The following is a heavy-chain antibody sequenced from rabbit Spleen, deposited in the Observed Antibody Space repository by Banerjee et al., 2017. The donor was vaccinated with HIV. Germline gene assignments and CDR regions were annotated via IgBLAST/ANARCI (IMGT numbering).Heavy chain of an antibody. CDR1: GFDFSTYG. D-gene: IGHD1-1*01. CDR3: ARTDNSKTNTESKL. J-gene: IGHJ4*01. Sequence: QEQLVESGGGLVQPGGSLKLSCKASGFDFSTYGVSWVRQAPGKGLEWIGIIYPAKGSTDYASWVNGRFTISSDNAQSTVDLKMTSLTAADTATYFCARTDNSKTNTESKLWGPGTLVTVS. V-gene: IGHV1S47*01. CDR2: IYPAKGST.